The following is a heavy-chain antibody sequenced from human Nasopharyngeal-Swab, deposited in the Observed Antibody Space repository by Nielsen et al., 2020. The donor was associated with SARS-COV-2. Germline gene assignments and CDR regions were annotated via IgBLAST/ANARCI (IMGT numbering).Heavy chain of an antibody. CDR1: GFTFSSYW. V-gene: IGHV3-74*01. J-gene: IGHJ4*02. CDR3: ADLLLGAVLWFGESHY. Sequence: GESLKISCAASGFTFSSYWMHWVRQAPGKGLVWVSRINSDGSSTSYADSVKGRFTISRDNSKNTLYLQMNSLRVEDTAVYYCADLLLGAVLWFGESHYWGQGTLVTVSS. CDR2: INSDGSST. D-gene: IGHD3-10*01.